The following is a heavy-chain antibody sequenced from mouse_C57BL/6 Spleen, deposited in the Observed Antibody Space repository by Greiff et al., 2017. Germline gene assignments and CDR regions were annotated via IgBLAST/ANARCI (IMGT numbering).Heavy chain of an antibody. CDR2: IHPGDGGT. V-gene: IGHV1-82*01. D-gene: IGHD1-1*01. CDR3: ASDTGDMDY. J-gene: IGHJ4*01. CDR1: GYAFSSSW. Sequence: VQLQQPGPELVKPGASVKISCKASGYAFSSSWMHWVKQRPGQGLEWIGRIHPGDGGTNYNEKFKGKATLTADKSSSTAYMQLSSLTSWDSAVYFSASDTGDMDYWGQGTTVTVSS.